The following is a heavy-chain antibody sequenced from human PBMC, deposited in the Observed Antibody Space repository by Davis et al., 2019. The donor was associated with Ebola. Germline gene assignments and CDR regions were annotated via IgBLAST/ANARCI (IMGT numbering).Heavy chain of an antibody. V-gene: IGHV3-30*02. D-gene: IGHD6-6*01. CDR1: GFTFSSYA. CDR2: IRNDGSNQ. J-gene: IGHJ4*02. CDR3: VKVASARPNDLSIDF. Sequence: GGSLRLSCAASGFTFSSYAMQWVRQAQGKGLEWVAFIRNDGSNQFYADSVRGRFIISRDNAMDTVYLQMNNLRPEDTAVYFCVKVASARPNDLSIDFWGRGTRVAVSS.